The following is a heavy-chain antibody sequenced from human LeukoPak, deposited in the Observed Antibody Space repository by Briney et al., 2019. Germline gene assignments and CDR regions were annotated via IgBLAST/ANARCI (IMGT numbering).Heavy chain of an antibody. CDR1: GGSISSSSYY. V-gene: IGHV4-39*01. CDR2: IYYSGST. Sequence: PSETLSPTCTVSGGSISSSSYYWGWIRQPPGKGLEWIGSIYYSGSTYYNPSLKSRVTISVDTSKNQFSLKLSSVTAADTAVYYCARHRQQWLPFDYWGQGTLVTVSS. D-gene: IGHD6-19*01. CDR3: ARHRQQWLPFDY. J-gene: IGHJ4*02.